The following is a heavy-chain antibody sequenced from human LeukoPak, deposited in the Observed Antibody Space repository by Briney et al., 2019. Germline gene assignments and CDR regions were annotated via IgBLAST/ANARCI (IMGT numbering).Heavy chain of an antibody. J-gene: IGHJ3*02. Sequence: SETLSLTCTVSGGSISSYYWSWIRQPPGKGLEWIGYIYYSGSTSYSPSLKSRVTISVDSSKTQFSLKLTSVTAADTAVYYCAREGGFHSPAGIWGQGTMVTVSS. V-gene: IGHV4-59*01. CDR2: IYYSGST. CDR1: GGSISSYY. CDR3: AREGGFHSPAGI. D-gene: IGHD1-26*01.